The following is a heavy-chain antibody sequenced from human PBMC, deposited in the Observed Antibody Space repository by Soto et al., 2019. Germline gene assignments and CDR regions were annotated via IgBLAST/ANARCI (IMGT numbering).Heavy chain of an antibody. Sequence: EVQLVESGGGLVQPGGSLRLSCAASGFTFSSYWMHWVCQAPGKGLVWVSRINSDGSSTSYADSVKGRFTISRDNAKNTLYLQMNSLRAEDTAVYYCARGQRGGYNSDYWGQGTLVTVSS. CDR1: GFTFSSYW. V-gene: IGHV3-74*01. CDR2: INSDGSST. CDR3: ARGQRGGYNSDY. J-gene: IGHJ4*02. D-gene: IGHD5-12*01.